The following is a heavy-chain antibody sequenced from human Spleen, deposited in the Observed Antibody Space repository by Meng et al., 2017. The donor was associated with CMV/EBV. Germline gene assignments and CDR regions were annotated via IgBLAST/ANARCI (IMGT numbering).Heavy chain of an antibody. D-gene: IGHD2-21*01. CDR2: ISGSGDST. V-gene: IGHV3-23*01. Sequence: GESLKISCAASGFTFSSYAMSWVRQAPGKGLEWVSGISGSGDSTYYADSVKGRFTISRDDSKNTLYLDMNSLRAEDTAVYYCARATHIPHWFDSWGQGALVTVSS. CDR3: ARATHIPHWFDS. CDR1: GFTFSSYA. J-gene: IGHJ5*01.